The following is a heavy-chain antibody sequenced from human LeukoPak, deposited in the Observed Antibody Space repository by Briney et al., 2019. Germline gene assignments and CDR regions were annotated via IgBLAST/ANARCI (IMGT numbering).Heavy chain of an antibody. V-gene: IGHV4-4*02. Sequence: SETLSLTCAVSGGSISSNNWWGWVRQPPGKGLEWIGEIYHSGSPNYNPSLKSRVTISVDTSKNQFSLKLNSVTATDTAVYYCARHYGPWGQGTLVTVSS. CDR2: IYHSGSP. CDR3: ARHYGP. CDR1: GGSISSNNW. D-gene: IGHD3-16*01. J-gene: IGHJ4*02.